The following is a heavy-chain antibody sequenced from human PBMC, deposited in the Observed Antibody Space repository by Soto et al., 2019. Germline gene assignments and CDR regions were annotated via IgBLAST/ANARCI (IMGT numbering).Heavy chain of an antibody. Sequence: QVQLVQSGAEVKKPGASVKVSCKASGYTFTSYAMHWVRQAPGQRLEWMGWINAGNGNTKYSQKFQGRDTITRDTSASTAYMELSSLRSEDTAVYYCARVPGYSIGALWGRGTLVTVSS. CDR1: GYTFTSYA. J-gene: IGHJ2*01. D-gene: IGHD2-21*01. CDR2: INAGNGNT. CDR3: ARVPGYSIGAL. V-gene: IGHV1-3*01.